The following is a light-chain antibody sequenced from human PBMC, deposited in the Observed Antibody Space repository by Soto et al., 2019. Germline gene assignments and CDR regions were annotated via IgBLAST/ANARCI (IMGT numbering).Light chain of an antibody. CDR2: DAS. J-gene: IGKJ2*01. CDR1: QSISNY. Sequence: DIQMTQSPSTLSASVGDRVTITCRASQSISNYLAWYQQKPGKAPKVLIYDASSFESGVPLRFSGSGSGTEFTHTISSLQPDDFATYYCQEYDSYSSTFGQGTKLQIK. V-gene: IGKV1-5*01. CDR3: QEYDSYSST.